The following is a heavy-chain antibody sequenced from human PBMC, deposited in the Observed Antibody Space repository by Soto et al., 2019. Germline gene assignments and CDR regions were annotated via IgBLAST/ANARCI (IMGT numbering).Heavy chain of an antibody. CDR1: GFTFSSYG. D-gene: IGHD2-2*01. CDR3: AKDKYGIIDY. V-gene: IGHV3-30*18. Sequence: QVQLVESGGGVVQPGRSLRLSCAASGFTFSSYGMHWVRQAPGKGLEWVAVISYDGSNKYYADSVKGRFTISRDNSKNTLYLQMNSLRAEDTAVYYCAKDKYGIIDYWGQGTLVTVSS. J-gene: IGHJ4*02. CDR2: ISYDGSNK.